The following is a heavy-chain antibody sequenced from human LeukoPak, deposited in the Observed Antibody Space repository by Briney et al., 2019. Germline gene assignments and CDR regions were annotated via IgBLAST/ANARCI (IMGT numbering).Heavy chain of an antibody. V-gene: IGHV3-53*01. CDR3: ARRISGASYAFDI. CDR2: CYTGGST. CDR1: GFMVSRNY. J-gene: IGHJ3*02. Sequence: GGSLRLSCAASGFMVSRNYMRWLRQAPGRGLEWVSVCYTGGSTYYADSVKGRFTISRDNSKNALNLQRNSLRAEDTALYSWARRISGASYAFDIWGQGTMVTVSS.